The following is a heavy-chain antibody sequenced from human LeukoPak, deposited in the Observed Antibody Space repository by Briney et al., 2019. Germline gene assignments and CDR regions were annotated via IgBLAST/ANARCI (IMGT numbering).Heavy chain of an antibody. Sequence: ASVKVSCKASGFPLTGSDMHWVRQAPGQGPEGVGMLYHESERTTYGHNFQGRVTVTRDPSTTTLYMDLTGLSTEDTAMYYCARATGGVPRYFVLWGQGTLVTVSS. CDR1: GFPLTGSD. CDR2: LYHESERT. J-gene: IGHJ4*02. CDR3: ARATGGVPRYFVL. V-gene: IGHV1-46*01. D-gene: IGHD3-10*01.